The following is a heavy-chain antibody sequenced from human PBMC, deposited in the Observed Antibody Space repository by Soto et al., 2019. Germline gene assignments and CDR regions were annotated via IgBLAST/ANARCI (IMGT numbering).Heavy chain of an antibody. CDR3: TELGGYCSSTSCYRWFDP. CDR1: GGTFSSYT. CDR2: IIPILGIA. Sequence: ASVKVSCKASGGTFSSYTISWVRQAPGQGLEWMGRIIPILGIANYAQKFQGRVTITADKSTSTAYMELSSLRSEDTAVYYCTELGGYCSSTSCYRWFDPWGQGTLVTVSS. V-gene: IGHV1-69*02. J-gene: IGHJ5*02. D-gene: IGHD2-2*01.